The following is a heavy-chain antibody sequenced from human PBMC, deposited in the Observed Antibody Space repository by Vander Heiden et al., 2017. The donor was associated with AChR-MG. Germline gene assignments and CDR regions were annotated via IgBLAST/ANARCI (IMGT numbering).Heavy chain of an antibody. D-gene: IGHD3-10*01. Sequence: QVQLQASCPGLVKPSETLSLTCTVSGGSIRRYYWSWIRQPPGKGLEWIGYIYYSGSTNYNPSLKSRVTISVDTSKNQFSLKLSSVTAADTAVYYCARQGYYYGSGSYYYYYYGMDVWGQGTTVTVSS. CDR3: ARQGYYYGSGSYYYYYYGMDV. CDR2: IYYSGST. J-gene: IGHJ6*02. CDR1: GGSIRRYY. V-gene: IGHV4-59*08.